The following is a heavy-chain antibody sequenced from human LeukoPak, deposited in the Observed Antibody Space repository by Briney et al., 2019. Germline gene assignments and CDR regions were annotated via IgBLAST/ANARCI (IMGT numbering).Heavy chain of an antibody. J-gene: IGHJ4*02. CDR2: IYSGERT. CDR3: ARDLRKQGFWS. D-gene: IGHD3-3*01. CDR1: GFNVSTNY. Sequence: PGGSLRLSCAAPGFNVSTNYMSWVRQAPGRGLEWVSTIYSGERTDYADSVKDRFTISRDKTMNTLYLQMSSLRVEDTAVYYCARDLRKQGFWSWGQGTLVTVSS. V-gene: IGHV3-66*01.